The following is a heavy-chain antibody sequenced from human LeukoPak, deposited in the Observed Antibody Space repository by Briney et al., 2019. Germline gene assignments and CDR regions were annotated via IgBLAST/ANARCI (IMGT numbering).Heavy chain of an antibody. CDR1: GGTFSSYA. CDR3: AREVRADAFDI. V-gene: IGHV1-69*06. Sequence: SVKVSCKASGGTFSSYAISWVRQAPGQGLEWMGGIIPIFGTANYAQKFQGRVTTTADKSTSTAYMELSSLRSEDTAVYYCAREVRADAFDIWGQGTMVTVSS. J-gene: IGHJ3*02. CDR2: IIPIFGTA.